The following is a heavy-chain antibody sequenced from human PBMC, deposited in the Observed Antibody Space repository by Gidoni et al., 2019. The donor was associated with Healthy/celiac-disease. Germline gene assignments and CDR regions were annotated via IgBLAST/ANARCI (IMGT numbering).Heavy chain of an antibody. D-gene: IGHD2-8*02. J-gene: IGHJ4*02. CDR1: GFTFSSYS. CDR3: ARDLSGGNDY. Sequence: VQLVESGGGLVKPGGSLSLSCAASGFTFSSYSMNWVRQAPGKGLEWVSSISSSSSYIYYADSVKGRFTISRDNAKNSLYLQMNSLRAEDTAVYYCARDLSGGNDYWGQGTLVTVSS. CDR2: ISSSSSYI. V-gene: IGHV3-21*01.